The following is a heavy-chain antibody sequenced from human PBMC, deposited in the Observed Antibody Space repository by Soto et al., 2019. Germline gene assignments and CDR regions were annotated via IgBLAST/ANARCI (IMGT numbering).Heavy chain of an antibody. Sequence: GESLKISCKGSGYTFTDYWIGWVRQLPGKGLEWMGIIYPGDPDTRYSPSFQGHVTITVDKSTSTAYLQWNTLKASAMAIYSCARHISNFRYCSDAMDVWGQGTPVTVSS. D-gene: IGHD5-18*01. CDR2: IYPGDPDT. J-gene: IGHJ6*02. V-gene: IGHV5-51*01. CDR3: ARHISNFRYCSDAMDV. CDR1: GYTFTDYW.